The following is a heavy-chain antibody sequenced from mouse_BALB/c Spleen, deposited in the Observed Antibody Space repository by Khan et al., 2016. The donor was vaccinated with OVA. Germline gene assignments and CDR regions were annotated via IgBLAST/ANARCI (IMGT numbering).Heavy chain of an antibody. CDR2: INPSTGYT. CDR1: GYTFTTYW. D-gene: IGHD1-1*02. Sequence: QVQLQQSGPELAQPGASVKLSCTTSGYTFTTYWMPWVKQRPGQGLDWIGYINPSTGYTEYNPKFKDQATLTTDKSSNTAYIQLSSRKSEDSAVNDSTRRGRNGSIAYGGQGTMVTVAA. V-gene: IGHV1-7*01. CDR3: TRRGRNGSIAY. J-gene: IGHJ3*01.